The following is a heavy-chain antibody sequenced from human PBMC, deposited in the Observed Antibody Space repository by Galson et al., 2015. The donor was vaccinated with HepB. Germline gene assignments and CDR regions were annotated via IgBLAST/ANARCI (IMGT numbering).Heavy chain of an antibody. CDR2: INSDGSST. J-gene: IGHJ6*02. CDR1: GFTFSSYW. D-gene: IGHD1-26*01. CDR3: ARVLREDSGSYESNYYYYYGMDV. Sequence: SLRLSCAVPGFTFSSYWLHWVRQAPGTGLVWVSRINSDGSSTTYADSVRGRFTISRDNAKNTLYLQMIGLRAEDTAVYYCARVLREDSGSYESNYYYYYGMDVWGQGTTVTVS. V-gene: IGHV3-74*01.